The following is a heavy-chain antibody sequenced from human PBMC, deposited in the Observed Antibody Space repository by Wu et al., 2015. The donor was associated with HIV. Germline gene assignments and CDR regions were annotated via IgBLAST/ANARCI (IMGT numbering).Heavy chain of an antibody. CDR3: ARDLEISAAGFPNAFHM. CDR2: INPSSESP. CDR1: GYTFTTYS. V-gene: IGHV1-46*01. D-gene: IGHD6-13*01. J-gene: IGHJ3*02. Sequence: QVQLVQSGTEVKEPGASVKISCKASGYTFTTYSIHWVRQAPGQGLEWMAVINPSSESPTYAQKFQGRVTLTSDTSTSTVYMDLSSLRSEDTAVYYCARDLEISAAGFPNAFHMWGQGTMVTVSS.